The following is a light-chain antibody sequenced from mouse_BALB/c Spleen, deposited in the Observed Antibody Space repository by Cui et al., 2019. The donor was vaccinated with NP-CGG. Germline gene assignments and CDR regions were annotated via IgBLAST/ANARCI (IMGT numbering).Light chain of an antibody. CDR2: GTN. CDR3: ALWYSNHWV. CDR1: IGTVTTINY. V-gene: IGLV1*01. Sequence: QAVVTQESALIISPGETVTLTCCSSIGTVTTINYSNWIQEKPDHLFTGLIGGTNNRAPGVPARFSGSLIGDKAALTITGAQTEDEAIYFCALWYSNHWVFGGGTKLTVL. J-gene: IGLJ1*01.